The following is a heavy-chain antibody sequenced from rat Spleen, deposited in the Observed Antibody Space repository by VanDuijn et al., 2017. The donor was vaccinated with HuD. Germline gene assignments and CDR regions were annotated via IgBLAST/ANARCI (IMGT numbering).Heavy chain of an antibody. CDR2: ISPSGVT. J-gene: IGHJ4*01. V-gene: IGHV5-25*01. Sequence: EVQLVESGGGLVQPGRSLKLSCAASGFTFNNYVMAWVRQAPTKGLEWIASISPSGVTYYRDSVKGRFTVSRENAKSTLYFLIDSLRSEDTATYYCARGYVMDAWGQGASVTVSS. CDR3: ARGYVMDA. CDR1: GFTFNNYV.